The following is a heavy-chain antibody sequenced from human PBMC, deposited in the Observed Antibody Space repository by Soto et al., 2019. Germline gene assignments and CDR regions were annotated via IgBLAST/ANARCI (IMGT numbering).Heavy chain of an antibody. CDR1: GDSFSSYS. CDR2: FSPIFGTG. Sequence: QVQLVQSGAEVKEPGSSVMVSCKASGDSFSSYSLSWVRQAPGQGLEWMGGFSPIFGTGNYAQNFRLSLAITEDESPSTVYMELRSLTVEDTAVYCGARGVTRGRFPPFDYWGQGTRVTVSS. CDR3: ARGVTRGRFPPFDY. V-gene: IGHV1-69*12. J-gene: IGHJ4*02. D-gene: IGHD2-21*02.